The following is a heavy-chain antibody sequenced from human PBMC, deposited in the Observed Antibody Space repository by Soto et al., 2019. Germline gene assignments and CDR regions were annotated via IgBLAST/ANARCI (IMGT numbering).Heavy chain of an antibody. CDR3: ARDHYYDSNHAGAFDI. Sequence: SVKVSCKASGGTFSSYAISWVRQAPGQGLEWMGGIIPIFGTANYAQKFQGRVTITADESTSTAYMELSSLRSEDTAVYYCARDHYYDSNHAGAFDIWGQGTMVTVSS. J-gene: IGHJ3*02. V-gene: IGHV1-69*13. CDR1: GGTFSSYA. CDR2: IIPIFGTA. D-gene: IGHD3-22*01.